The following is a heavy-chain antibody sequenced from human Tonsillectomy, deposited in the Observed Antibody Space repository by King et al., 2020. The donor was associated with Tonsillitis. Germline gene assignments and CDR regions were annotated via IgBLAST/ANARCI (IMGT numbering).Heavy chain of an antibody. D-gene: IGHD5-18*01. CDR1: GSSISNYY. V-gene: IGHV4-59*01. Sequence: VQLQESGPGLVKPSETLSLTCTVSGSSISNYYWSWIRQPPGKGLEWIGYIYYSGSTNSNPSLKSRVTMSVDTSKNQFSLKLNSVTAADTAVYFCAKCLVSAMVDGGSSYFYMDVWGIGTTVTVSS. CDR2: IYYSGST. J-gene: IGHJ6*03. CDR3: AKCLVSAMVDGGSSYFYMDV.